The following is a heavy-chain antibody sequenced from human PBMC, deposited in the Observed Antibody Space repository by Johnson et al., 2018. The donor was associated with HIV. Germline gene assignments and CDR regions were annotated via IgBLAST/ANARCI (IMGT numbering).Heavy chain of an antibody. Sequence: QVQLVESGGGLVKPGGSLRLSCAASGFIFSDYFMSWIRQAPGKGLQWISYISTSGSSISYADSMKGRFTLSRDNANNSLYLQMNSLRPDVTAVSYCARTQYPPGIRPPGAFDIWGQGTVVTVSA. J-gene: IGHJ3*02. CDR2: ISTSGSSI. V-gene: IGHV3-11*04. D-gene: IGHD1-26*01. CDR1: GFIFSDYF. CDR3: ARTQYPPGIRPPGAFDI.